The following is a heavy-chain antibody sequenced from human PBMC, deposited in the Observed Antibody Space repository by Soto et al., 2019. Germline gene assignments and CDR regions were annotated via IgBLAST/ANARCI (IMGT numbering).Heavy chain of an antibody. CDR1: GFTFSSYE. Sequence: AGGSLRLSCAASGFTFSSYEMDWVRQAPGKGLEWVSYISSSGSTIYYADSVKGRFTTSRDNAKNSLYLQMNSLRAEDTAVYYCAKNSVAAVAGNYYYYGMDVWGQGTTVTVSS. V-gene: IGHV3-48*03. CDR2: ISSSGSTI. CDR3: AKNSVAAVAGNYYYYGMDV. D-gene: IGHD6-19*01. J-gene: IGHJ6*02.